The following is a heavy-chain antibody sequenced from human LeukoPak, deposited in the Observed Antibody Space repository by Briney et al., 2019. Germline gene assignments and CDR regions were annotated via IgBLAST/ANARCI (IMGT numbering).Heavy chain of an antibody. V-gene: IGHV3-23*01. CDR2: ISGSGGST. D-gene: IGHD6-6*01. J-gene: IGHJ4*02. CDR3: ASSIAARPAFFDY. Sequence: GGSLRLSCAASGFTFSIYAMSWVRQAPGKGLEGVSAISGSGGSTYYADSVKGRFTISRDNSKNTLYMQMNSLRAEDTAVYYCASSIAARPAFFDYWGQGTLVTVSS. CDR1: GFTFSIYA.